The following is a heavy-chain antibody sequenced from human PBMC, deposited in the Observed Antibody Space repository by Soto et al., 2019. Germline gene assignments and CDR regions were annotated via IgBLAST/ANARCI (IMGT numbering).Heavy chain of an antibody. CDR2: VYATGST. CDR1: GGSIFNRNYY. V-gene: IGHV4-39*01. D-gene: IGHD3-10*01. J-gene: IGHJ4*02. Sequence: QVQLQESGPGLVEPSGTLSVTCSVSGGSIFNRNYYWGWVRQSPGTGLEWVGSVYATGSTFYNPSLERRVIISIDTSKDHFSLNLASVTAADTAVYFCVRQMGGSGTPGDIWGQGTLVTVSS. CDR3: VRQMGGSGTPGDI.